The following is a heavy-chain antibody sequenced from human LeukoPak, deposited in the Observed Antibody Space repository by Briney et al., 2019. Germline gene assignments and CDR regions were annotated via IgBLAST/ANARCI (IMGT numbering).Heavy chain of an antibody. Sequence: ASVKVSCKASGYTFTDYYLHWVRQAPGQGLEWMGWINPTTGGTYYAQKFQGRVSMTRDTSISTAYMELSSLRSEDTAVYYCARDLSRGYSYGDIDYWGQGTLVTVSS. D-gene: IGHD5-18*01. V-gene: IGHV1-2*02. J-gene: IGHJ4*02. CDR2: INPTTGGT. CDR3: ARDLSRGYSYGDIDY. CDR1: GYTFTDYY.